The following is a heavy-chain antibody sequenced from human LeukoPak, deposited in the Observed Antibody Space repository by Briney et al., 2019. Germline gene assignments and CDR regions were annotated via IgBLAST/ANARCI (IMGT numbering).Heavy chain of an antibody. V-gene: IGHV4-59*01. CDR2: IYYSGST. Sequence: SETLSLTCIVSGGSISSYYWSWIRQPPGKGLEWIGYIYYSGSTNYNPSLESRVTIPVDTSKNQFSLKLSSVTAADTAVYYCARVESGGYYYYMDVWGKGTTVTVSS. J-gene: IGHJ6*03. D-gene: IGHD1-26*01. CDR3: ARVESGGYYYYMDV. CDR1: GGSISSYY.